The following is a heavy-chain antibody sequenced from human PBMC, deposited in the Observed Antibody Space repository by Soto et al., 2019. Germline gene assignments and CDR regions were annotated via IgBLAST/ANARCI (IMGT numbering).Heavy chain of an antibody. V-gene: IGHV4-4*02. J-gene: IGHJ4*02. CDR1: GGSISSSNW. CDR3: ASLALGEVVVITRHDDDY. Sequence: PSETLSLTSAVSGGSISSSNWWSWVRQPPGKGLEWIGEIYHSGSTNYNPSLKSRVTISVDKSKNQFSLKLSSVTAADTAVYYCASLALGEVVVITRHDDDYWGQGTLVTVSS. CDR2: IYHSGST. D-gene: IGHD3-22*01.